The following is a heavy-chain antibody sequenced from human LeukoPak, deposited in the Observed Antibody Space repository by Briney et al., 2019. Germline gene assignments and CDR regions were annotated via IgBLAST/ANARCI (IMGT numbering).Heavy chain of an antibody. CDR3: ARPQYCSSTSCRNPAFDI. CDR2: INHSGST. D-gene: IGHD2-2*01. CDR1: GGSISSYY. V-gene: IGHV4-34*01. Sequence: SETLSLTCTVSGGSISSYYWSWIRQPPGKGLEWIGEINHSGSTNYNPSLKSRVTISVDTSKNQFSLNLSSVTAADTAVYYCARPQYCSSTSCRNPAFDIWGQGTMVTVPS. J-gene: IGHJ3*02.